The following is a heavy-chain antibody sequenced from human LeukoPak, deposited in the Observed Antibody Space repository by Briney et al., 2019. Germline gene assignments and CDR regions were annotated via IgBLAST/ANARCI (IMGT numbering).Heavy chain of an antibody. CDR2: IYYSGST. CDR3: ARLLGYCSSTSCLNWFDP. V-gene: IGHV4-38-2*01. Sequence: SETLSLTCAVSGYSISSGYYWGWIRQPPGKWMEWIGYIYYSGSTNYNPSLKSRVTISVDTSKNQFSLKLSSVTAADTAVYYCARLLGYCSSTSCLNWFDPWGQGTLVTVSS. J-gene: IGHJ5*02. D-gene: IGHD2-2*01. CDR1: GYSISSGYY.